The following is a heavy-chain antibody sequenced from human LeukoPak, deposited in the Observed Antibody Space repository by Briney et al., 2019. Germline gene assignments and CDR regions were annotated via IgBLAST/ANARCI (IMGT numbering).Heavy chain of an antibody. V-gene: IGHV3-23*01. D-gene: IGHD3-22*01. Sequence: GGSLRLSCAASGFTFSSYAMSWVRQAPGKGLEWVSAISGSGGSTCYADSVKGRFTISRDNSKNTLYLQMNSLRAEDTAVYYCAKPQYYYDSSGYYYDNFDYWGQGTLVTVSS. CDR1: GFTFSSYA. CDR3: AKPQYYYDSSGYYYDNFDY. CDR2: ISGSGGST. J-gene: IGHJ4*02.